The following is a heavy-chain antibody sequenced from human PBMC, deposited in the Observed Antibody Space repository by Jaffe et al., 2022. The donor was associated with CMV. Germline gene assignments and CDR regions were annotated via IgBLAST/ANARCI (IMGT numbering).Heavy chain of an antibody. Sequence: EVQLVESGGGLVQPGGSLRVSCAASGFTFSSYAMSWVRQAPGKGLEWVSAISGSGGTTYYADSVKGRFTISRDNSKNTLFLQMNSLRAEDTAVYYCANLGGPWGLALDSFDPWGQGTLVTVSS. V-gene: IGHV3-23*04. CDR1: GFTFSSYA. J-gene: IGHJ5*02. CDR3: ANLGGPWGLALDSFDP. CDR2: ISGSGGTT. D-gene: IGHD2-15*01.